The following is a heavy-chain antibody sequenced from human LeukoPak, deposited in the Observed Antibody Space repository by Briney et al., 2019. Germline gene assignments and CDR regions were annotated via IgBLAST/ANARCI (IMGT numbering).Heavy chain of an antibody. CDR2: IYTSGST. Sequence: PSETLSLTCTVSGGSISSYYWSWIRQPAGKGLEWIGRIYTSGSTNYNPSLKSRVTMSVDTSKNQFSLKLSSVTAADTAVYYCARGGAARRGDWFDPWGQGIQVTVSS. V-gene: IGHV4-4*07. D-gene: IGHD6-6*01. CDR3: ARGGAARRGDWFDP. CDR1: GGSISSYY. J-gene: IGHJ5*02.